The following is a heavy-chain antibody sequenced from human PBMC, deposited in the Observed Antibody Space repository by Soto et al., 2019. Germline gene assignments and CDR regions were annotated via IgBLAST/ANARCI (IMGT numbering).Heavy chain of an antibody. J-gene: IGHJ4*02. Sequence: GGSLRLSCSPSGITFTRYTMNWVSQAPGKGIARVSSISSTTYSIYYGDSMKGRFTISRDNAKNSLYLEMNSLRAEDTAVYYCARESGDLTSNFDYWSQGTRVTVSS. CDR3: ARESGDLTSNFDY. CDR2: ISSTTYSI. CDR1: GITFTRYT. D-gene: IGHD3-10*01. V-gene: IGHV3-21*06.